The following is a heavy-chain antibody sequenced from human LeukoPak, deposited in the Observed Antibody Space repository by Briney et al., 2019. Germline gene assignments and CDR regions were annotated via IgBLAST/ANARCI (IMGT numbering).Heavy chain of an antibody. CDR3: ARDFYEQWLVRYYFDY. CDR2: IWYDGSNK. J-gene: IGHJ4*02. V-gene: IGHV3-33*01. Sequence: GRSLRLSCAASGFTFSSYGMHWVRQAPGKGLERVAVIWYDGSNKYYADSVKGRFTISRDNSKNTLYLQMNSLRAEDTAVYYCARDFYEQWLVRYYFDYWGQGTLVTVSS. D-gene: IGHD6-19*01. CDR1: GFTFSSYG.